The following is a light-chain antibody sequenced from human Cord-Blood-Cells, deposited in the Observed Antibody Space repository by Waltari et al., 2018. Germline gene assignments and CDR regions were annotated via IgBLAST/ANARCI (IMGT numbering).Light chain of an antibody. CDR3: SSYTSSSTVV. CDR2: DVL. Sequence: QSALTQPASVSVSPGQSSTISCTGTTSDVGGYNYVSWYQQHPGKAPKLMVYDVLNRPSGVSKRFSGSKSGNTASLTSSGLQAEDEADYYCSSYTSSSTVVFGGGTKLTVL. V-gene: IGLV2-14*01. CDR1: TSDVGGYNY. J-gene: IGLJ2*01.